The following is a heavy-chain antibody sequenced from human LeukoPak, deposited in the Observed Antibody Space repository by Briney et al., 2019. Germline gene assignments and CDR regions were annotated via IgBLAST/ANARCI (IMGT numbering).Heavy chain of an antibody. CDR3: ASSPGGITGTGLYYYYYMDV. D-gene: IGHD1-20*01. CDR1: GGIFSSYA. V-gene: IGHV1-69*05. J-gene: IGHJ6*03. Sequence: SVTVSCKASGGIFSSYAISWVRQAPGQGLEWMGGIIPIFGTTNYAQKFQGRVTITTDESTSTAYMELSSLRSEDAAVYYCASSPGGITGTGLYYYYYMDVWGKGTTVTVSS. CDR2: IIPIFGTT.